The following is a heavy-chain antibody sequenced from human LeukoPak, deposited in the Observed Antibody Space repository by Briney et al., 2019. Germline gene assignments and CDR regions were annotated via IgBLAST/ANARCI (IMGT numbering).Heavy chain of an antibody. V-gene: IGHV3-9*01. CDR3: AKTGIYDLGPPGYFDY. CDR1: GFTFSSYA. Sequence: GGSLRLSCAASGFTFSSYAMSWVRQAPGKGLEWVSGISWNSGSIGYADSVKGRFTISRDNAKNSLYLQMNSLRAEDTALYYCAKTGIYDLGPPGYFDYWGQGTLVTVSS. J-gene: IGHJ4*02. CDR2: ISWNSGSI. D-gene: IGHD3-3*01.